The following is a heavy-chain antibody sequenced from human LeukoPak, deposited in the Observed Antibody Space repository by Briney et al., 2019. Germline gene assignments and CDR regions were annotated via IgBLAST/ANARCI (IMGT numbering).Heavy chain of an antibody. CDR2: ISGSGGST. CDR3: ATRVYCSGGSCQGGAGY. Sequence: GGSLRLFCAASGFTFSSYAMSWVREAPGRGLEWVSDISGSGGSTYYADAVKGRFTISRDNSKNTLYLQMNSLRAEDTTVYYCATRVYCSGGSCQGGAGYCSQGTLVTASS. V-gene: IGHV3-23*01. D-gene: IGHD2-15*01. CDR1: GFTFSSYA. J-gene: IGHJ4*02.